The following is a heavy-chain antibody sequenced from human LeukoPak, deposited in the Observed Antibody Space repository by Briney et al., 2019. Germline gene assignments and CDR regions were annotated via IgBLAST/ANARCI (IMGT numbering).Heavy chain of an antibody. V-gene: IGHV3-48*04. CDR3: ARANYYDISGYDY. J-gene: IGHJ4*02. Sequence: GGSLRLSCAASGFTFSRYSMNWVRQAPGKGLEWVSYITSSGSTIYYADSVKGRFTISRDNAKNSLYLQMNSLRAEDTAVYYCARANYYDISGYDYWGQGTLVTVSS. D-gene: IGHD3-22*01. CDR1: GFTFSRYS. CDR2: ITSSGSTI.